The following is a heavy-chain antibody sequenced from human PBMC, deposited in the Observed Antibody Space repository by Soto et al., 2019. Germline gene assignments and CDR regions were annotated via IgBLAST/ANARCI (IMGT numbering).Heavy chain of an antibody. J-gene: IGHJ4*02. CDR1: GFTYSSYG. V-gene: IGHV3-33*01. Sequence: GGSLRLSCAASGFTYSSYGMHWVRQAPGKGLEWVAVIWYDGSLEYYTDSVKGRFTISRDNSKNTLYLQMYSLRPEDTAVYYCARTRGEYSFGPCVYWGQGTLVTVSS. CDR3: ARTRGEYSFGPCVY. CDR2: IWYDGSLE. D-gene: IGHD5-18*01.